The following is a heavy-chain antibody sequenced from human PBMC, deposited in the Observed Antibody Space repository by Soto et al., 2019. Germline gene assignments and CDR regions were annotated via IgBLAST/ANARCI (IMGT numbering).Heavy chain of an antibody. CDR3: ARGPRSTRPYYFDY. J-gene: IGHJ4*02. CDR2: IYYSGST. Sequence: QVQLQESGRGLLKPSQTLSLTCTVSGGSISSGGYYWSWIRQHPGKGLEWIGYIYYSGSTYYNPSLKSRVTISVDTSKNQFSLKLSSVTAADTAVYYCARGPRSTRPYYFDYWGQGTLVTVSS. CDR1: GGSISSGGYY. V-gene: IGHV4-31*03.